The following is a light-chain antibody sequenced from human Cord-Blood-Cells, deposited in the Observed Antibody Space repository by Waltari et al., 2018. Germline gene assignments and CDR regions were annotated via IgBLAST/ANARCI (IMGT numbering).Light chain of an antibody. CDR3: QQRSNWPPKFT. V-gene: IGKV3-11*01. J-gene: IGKJ3*01. CDR2: DAS. Sequence: IVLTQSPATLSLSPGERATLSCRASQSVSSYLAWYQQKPGQAPRLLIYDASNRATGIPARFSGSGSGTDFILTISSLEPEDFAVYYCQQRSNWPPKFTFGPGTKVDIK. CDR1: QSVSSY.